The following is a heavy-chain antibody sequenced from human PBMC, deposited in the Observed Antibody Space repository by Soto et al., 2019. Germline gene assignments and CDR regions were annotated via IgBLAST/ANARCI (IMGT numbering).Heavy chain of an antibody. CDR1: GFAFSTKW. V-gene: IGHV3-74*01. D-gene: IGHD1-26*01. Sequence: LRLSCAASGFAFSTKWMHWVRQGPGKGLVWVSRINIDGTTTNYADSVKGRFTISRDNAKNMLYLQMDSLRAEDTAVYYCARIPYSDTDPCPWGQGTLVTVSS. CDR2: INIDGTTT. J-gene: IGHJ5*02. CDR3: ARIPYSDTDPCP.